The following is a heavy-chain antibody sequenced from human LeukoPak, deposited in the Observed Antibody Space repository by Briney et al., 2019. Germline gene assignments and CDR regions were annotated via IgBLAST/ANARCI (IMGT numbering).Heavy chain of an antibody. CDR2: IYHSGST. Sequence: SQTLSLTCTVSGGSISSGGYYWSWIRQPPGKGLEWIGYIYHSGSTYYNPSLKSRVTISVDRSKNQFSLKLSSVTAADTAVYYCARDRPSSTSYWGQGTLVTVSS. V-gene: IGHV4-30-2*01. J-gene: IGHJ4*02. D-gene: IGHD6-19*01. CDR3: ARDRPSSTSY. CDR1: GGSISSGGYY.